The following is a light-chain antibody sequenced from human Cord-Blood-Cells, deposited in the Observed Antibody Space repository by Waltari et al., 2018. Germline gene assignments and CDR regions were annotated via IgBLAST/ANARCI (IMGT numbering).Light chain of an antibody. V-gene: IGKV1-39*01. CDR1: QSISSY. Sequence: DIQMTPSPSSLSASVGDRVTITCRASQSISSYLNWYQQKPGKAPKLLIYAASSLQSGVPSRFSGSGSGTDFTLTISSLQPEDFATYYCQQSYSTPYVTFGQGTKVEIK. CDR2: AAS. J-gene: IGKJ1*01. CDR3: QQSYSTPYVT.